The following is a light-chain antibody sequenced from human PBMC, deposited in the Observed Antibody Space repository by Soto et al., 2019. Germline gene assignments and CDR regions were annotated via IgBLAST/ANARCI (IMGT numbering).Light chain of an antibody. J-gene: IGLJ2*01. CDR1: SGHSSYI. CDR3: ETWDSNPRV. CDR2: LEGSGSY. V-gene: IGLV4-60*02. Sequence: QPVLTQSSSASASLGSSVKLTCTLCSGHSSYIIAWHQQQPGKAPRYLMKLEGSGSYNKGSGVPDRFSGSSSGADRYLTISNLQFEDEADYYCETWDSNPRVFGGGTKLTVL.